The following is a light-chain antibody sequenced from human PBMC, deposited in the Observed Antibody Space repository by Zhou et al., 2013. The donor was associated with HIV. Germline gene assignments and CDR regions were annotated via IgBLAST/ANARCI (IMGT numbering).Light chain of an antibody. CDR2: TAS. CDR3: QQSYSSPT. Sequence: DIQMTQSPSSLSASVGDRVTMTCRASQSISIYLNWYQQKPGTAPKLLIYTASTLQSGVPSRFSGSGSGTEFTLTISSLQPEDFASYYCQQSYSSPTFGPGT. CDR1: QSISIY. V-gene: IGKV1-39*01. J-gene: IGKJ5*01.